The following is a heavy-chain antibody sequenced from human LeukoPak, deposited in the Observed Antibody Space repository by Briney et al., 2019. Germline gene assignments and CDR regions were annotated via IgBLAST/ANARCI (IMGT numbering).Heavy chain of an antibody. CDR2: INHSGST. D-gene: IGHD1-26*01. CDR3: ARIGIVGATYYFDY. CDR1: GGSFSGYY. Sequence: PSETLSLTCAVYGGSFSGYYWSWIRQPPGKGLEWIGEINHSGSTNYNPSLKSRVTISVDTSKNQFSLKLSSVTAADTAVYYCARIGIVGATYYFDYWGQGTLVTVSS. V-gene: IGHV4-34*01. J-gene: IGHJ4*02.